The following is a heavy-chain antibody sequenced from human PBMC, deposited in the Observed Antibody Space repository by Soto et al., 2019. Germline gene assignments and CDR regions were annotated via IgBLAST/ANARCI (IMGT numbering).Heavy chain of an antibody. V-gene: IGHV1-18*01. D-gene: IGHD2-21*01. CDR1: GYIFSDYG. J-gene: IGHJ6*02. Sequence: GASVKVSCKASGYIFSDYGINWVRLAPGQGLEWMGWIIPYNDNTKYAENLQGRVTLTTNTSTNTVYMELRSMTPDDTGVYFCARKPYSHYYGMDVWGQGTSVTVSS. CDR2: IIPYNDNT. CDR3: ARKPYSHYYGMDV.